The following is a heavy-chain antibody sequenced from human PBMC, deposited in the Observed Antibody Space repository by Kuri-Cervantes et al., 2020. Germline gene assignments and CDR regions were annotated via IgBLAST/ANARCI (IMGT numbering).Heavy chain of an antibody. J-gene: IGHJ6*03. Sequence: GGSLRLSCAASGFTFSSYAMSWVRQAPGKGLEWVAFIRYDGSNKYYADSVKGRFTISRDNSKNTLYLQMNSLRAEDTAVYYCAKDFCSGGSCSDYYYYYMDVWGKGTTVTVSS. V-gene: IGHV3-30*02. CDR1: GFTFSSYA. CDR2: IRYDGSNK. CDR3: AKDFCSGGSCSDYYYYYMDV. D-gene: IGHD2-15*01.